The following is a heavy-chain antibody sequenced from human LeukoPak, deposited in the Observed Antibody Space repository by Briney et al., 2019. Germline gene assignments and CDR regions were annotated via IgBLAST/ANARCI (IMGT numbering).Heavy chain of an antibody. V-gene: IGHV1-8*01. CDR1: GYTFTSYD. Sequence: ASVKVSCKASGYTFTSYDINWVRQATGQGLEWMGWMNPNSGNTGYAQKFQGRVTMTRNTSISTAYMELSSLGSEDTAVYYCARRVPAAYSDYYYYGMDVWGQGTTVTVSS. CDR3: ARRVPAAYSDYYYYGMDV. D-gene: IGHD2-2*01. J-gene: IGHJ6*02. CDR2: MNPNSGNT.